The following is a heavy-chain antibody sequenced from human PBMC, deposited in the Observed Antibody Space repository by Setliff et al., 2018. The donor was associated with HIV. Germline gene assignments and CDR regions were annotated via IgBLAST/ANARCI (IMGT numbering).Heavy chain of an antibody. J-gene: IGHJ4*02. Sequence: GGSLRLSCAASGFTFSSYAMSWVRQAPGKGLEWVSAISSSGSTIYYADSVKGRFTISRDNATNSLYLQMNSLRAEDTAVYYCSRDGSSIWYRYFDYWGQGTLVTAPQ. CDR2: ISSSGSTI. CDR3: SRDGSSIWYRYFDY. CDR1: GFTFSSYA. V-gene: IGHV3-48*01. D-gene: IGHD6-13*01.